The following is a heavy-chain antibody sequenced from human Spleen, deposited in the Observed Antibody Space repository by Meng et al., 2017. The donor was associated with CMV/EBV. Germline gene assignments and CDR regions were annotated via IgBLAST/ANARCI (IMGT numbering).Heavy chain of an antibody. Sequence: GESLKISCSASGFSFGDYGMAWVRQAPGKGLEWVGFIRSKTYGGTPEYAASVKGRFTISRDDFKTIAYLQVSSLKTEDTAVYYCTRVAPGDYYNAMDVWGQGTTVTVSS. V-gene: IGHV3-49*04. CDR1: GFSFGDYG. CDR2: IRSKTYGGTP. J-gene: IGHJ6*02. D-gene: IGHD3-10*01. CDR3: TRVAPGDYYNAMDV.